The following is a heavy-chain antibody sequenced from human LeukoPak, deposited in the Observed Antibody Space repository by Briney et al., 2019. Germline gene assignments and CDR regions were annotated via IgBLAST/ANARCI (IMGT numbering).Heavy chain of an antibody. D-gene: IGHD6-13*01. J-gene: IGHJ6*03. V-gene: IGHV3-30*02. CDR3: AKDIAAAAPRYYYYYMDV. CDR1: GFTFSSYG. CDR2: IRYDGSNK. Sequence: GGSLRLSCAASGFTFSSYGMHWVRQAPGKGLEWVAFIRYDGSNKYYADSVKGRFTISRDNSKNTLYLQMNSLRAEDTAVYYCAKDIAAAAPRYYYYYMDVWGKGTTVTVSS.